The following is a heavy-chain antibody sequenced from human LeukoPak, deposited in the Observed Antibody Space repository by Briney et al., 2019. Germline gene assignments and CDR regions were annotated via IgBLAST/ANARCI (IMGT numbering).Heavy chain of an antibody. J-gene: IGHJ6*02. CDR2: INLDGGEK. CDR1: RFTFSSYW. V-gene: IGHV3-7*01. Sequence: GGSLRLSCAASRFTFSSYWMSWVRQAPGKGLEWVANINLDGGEKYYVDSVKGRFTISRDNAKNSLYLQMNSLRAEDTAVYYCARDKLWFGELTYYYYYGMDVWGQGTTVTVSS. D-gene: IGHD3-10*01. CDR3: ARDKLWFGELTYYYYYGMDV.